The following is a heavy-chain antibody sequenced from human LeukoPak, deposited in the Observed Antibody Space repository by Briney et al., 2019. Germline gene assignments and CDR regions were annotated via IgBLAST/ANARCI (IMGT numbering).Heavy chain of an antibody. Sequence: PGGSLRLSCAASGFTFDDYAMHWVRQAPEKGLEWVSLISGDGGSTYYADSVKGRFTISRDNSKNSLYLQMNSLRTEDTALYYCAKDVGFGELSSQDYWGQGTLVTVSS. D-gene: IGHD3-10*01. J-gene: IGHJ4*02. CDR2: ISGDGGST. CDR3: AKDVGFGELSSQDY. CDR1: GFTFDDYA. V-gene: IGHV3-43*02.